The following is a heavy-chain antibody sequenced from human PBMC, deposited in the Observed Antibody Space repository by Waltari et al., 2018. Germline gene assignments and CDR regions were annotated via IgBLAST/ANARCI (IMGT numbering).Heavy chain of an antibody. CDR2: IFPIDSDT. D-gene: IGHD5-18*01. Sequence: EVQLVQSGAEMKKPGESLRISCQASGYRFTDYWIGWVRQTPGKGLEWMGLIFPIDSDTRYSPSFQGQVTMSADRSTNTAYLHWSSLQVADTATYYCARGGTGYSYGIDPWGQGTLVTVSS. V-gene: IGHV5-51*01. CDR1: GYRFTDYW. CDR3: ARGGTGYSYGIDP. J-gene: IGHJ4*02.